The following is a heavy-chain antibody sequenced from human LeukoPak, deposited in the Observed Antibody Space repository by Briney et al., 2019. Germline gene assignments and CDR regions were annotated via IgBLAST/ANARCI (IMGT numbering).Heavy chain of an antibody. V-gene: IGHV3-48*03. J-gene: IGHJ6*04. CDR3: AELGITMIGGV. CDR1: GFTLRSYE. CDR2: ISSSGSTI. D-gene: IGHD3-10*02. Sequence: GGSLRLSCEDSGFTLRSYEMNWVRQAPGKGLEWVSYISSSGSTIYYADSVKGRFTISRDNAKNSLYLQMNSLRAEDTAVYYCAELGITMIGGVWGKGTTVTISS.